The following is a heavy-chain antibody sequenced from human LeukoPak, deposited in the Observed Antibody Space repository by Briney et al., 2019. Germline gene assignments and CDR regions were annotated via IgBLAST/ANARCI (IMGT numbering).Heavy chain of an antibody. V-gene: IGHV4-4*07. Sequence: SETLSLTCSVSGDSISGYYWSWIRQPAGKGLEWIGRIYTSGSTNYNPSLKSRVTMSVDTSKNQFSLNLTSATAADTAVYYCARDRSASYHFDYWGQGTLVTVSS. CDR2: IYTSGST. CDR1: GDSISGYY. CDR3: ARDRSASYHFDY. D-gene: IGHD1-26*01. J-gene: IGHJ4*02.